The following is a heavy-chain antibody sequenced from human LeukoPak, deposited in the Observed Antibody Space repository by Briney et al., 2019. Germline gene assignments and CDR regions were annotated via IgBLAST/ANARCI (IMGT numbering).Heavy chain of an antibody. D-gene: IGHD2-2*01. J-gene: IGHJ4*02. CDR3: ARDLGSTRGY. V-gene: IGHV1-2*06. Sequence: GASVTVSCTASGYTFTGYYIHWVRQAPGQGLEWMGRINPNSGGTNYAQKFQGRVTMIRDTSISTAYMELSRLRSDDTAVYFCARDLGSTRGYWGQGTLVTVSS. CDR1: GYTFTGYY. CDR2: INPNSGGT.